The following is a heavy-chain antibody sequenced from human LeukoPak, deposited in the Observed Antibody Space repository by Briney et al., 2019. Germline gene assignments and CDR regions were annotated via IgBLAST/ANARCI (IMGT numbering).Heavy chain of an antibody. J-gene: IGHJ3*01. CDR1: GISVSNDY. Sequence: GGSLTLSCAASGISVSNDYMSCVRQAPGKGLEGVSAIYADGYTRDAASVKGRFSISRHNSKNTVYLQMDNLRPEDTAVYYCARDRRGEKDFDVWGPGTMVTVSS. CDR3: ARDRRGEKDFDV. V-gene: IGHV3-53*04. CDR2: IYADGYT.